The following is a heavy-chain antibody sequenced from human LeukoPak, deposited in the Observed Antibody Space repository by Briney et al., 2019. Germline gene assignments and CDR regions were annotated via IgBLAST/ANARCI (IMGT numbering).Heavy chain of an antibody. CDR2: ISSSGST. Sequence: PSQTLSLTCAVSGDSISSGDYYWSWIRQPAGKGLEWIGRISSSGSTNYNPSLKSRVTISVDTSKNQFSLKLSSVTAADTAVYFCARGPYSYDSSGAFDIWGQGTMVTVSS. D-gene: IGHD3-22*01. J-gene: IGHJ3*02. V-gene: IGHV4-61*02. CDR3: ARGPYSYDSSGAFDI. CDR1: GDSISSGDYY.